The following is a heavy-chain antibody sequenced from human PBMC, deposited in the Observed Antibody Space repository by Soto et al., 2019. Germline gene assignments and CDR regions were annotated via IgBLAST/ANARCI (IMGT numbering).Heavy chain of an antibody. Sequence: GGSLRLSCAASGFTFSSYAMHWVRQAPGKGLEWVAVISYDGSNKYYADSVKGRFTISRDNSKNTRYLQMNSLRAEDTAVYYGARDFGYYGSGSYEGPAFDIWGQGTMVTVSS. J-gene: IGHJ3*02. V-gene: IGHV3-30-3*01. CDR2: ISYDGSNK. CDR3: ARDFGYYGSGSYEGPAFDI. CDR1: GFTFSSYA. D-gene: IGHD3-10*01.